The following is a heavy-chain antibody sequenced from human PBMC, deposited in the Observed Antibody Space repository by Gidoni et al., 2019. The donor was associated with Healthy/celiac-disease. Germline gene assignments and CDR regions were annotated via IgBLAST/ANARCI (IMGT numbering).Heavy chain of an antibody. Sequence: QVQLQASGPGLVKPSETLSLTCTVSGGSISSYYWSWIRQPPGKGLEWIGYIYYSGSTNYNPSLKSRVTISVDTSKNQFSLKLSSVTAADTAVYYCARGDYYGSGSYNYYYYGMDVWGQGTTVTVSS. CDR1: GGSISSYY. D-gene: IGHD3-10*01. J-gene: IGHJ6*02. CDR2: IYYSGST. V-gene: IGHV4-59*01. CDR3: ARGDYYGSGSYNYYYYGMDV.